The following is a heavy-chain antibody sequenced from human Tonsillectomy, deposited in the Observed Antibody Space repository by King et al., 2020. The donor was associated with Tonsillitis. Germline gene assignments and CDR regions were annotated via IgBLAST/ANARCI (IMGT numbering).Heavy chain of an antibody. Sequence: VQLVESGGGVVQPGGSLRLSCAASGFSFSSYGMHWVRQAPGKGLEWVAFIRYDGSNQYYADSVKGRFTISRDNSKNTLYLQMNSLRAEDTAVFYCAKAKSSNLPADRISYYYGMDVWGQGTTVTVSS. CDR3: AKAKSSNLPADRISYYYGMDV. CDR2: IRYDGSNQ. J-gene: IGHJ6*01. V-gene: IGHV3-30*02. CDR1: GFSFSSYG. D-gene: IGHD2-2*01.